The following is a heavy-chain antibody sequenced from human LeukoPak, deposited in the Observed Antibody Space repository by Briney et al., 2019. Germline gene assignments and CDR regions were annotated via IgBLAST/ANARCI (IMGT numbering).Heavy chain of an antibody. V-gene: IGHV5-51*01. D-gene: IGHD4-17*01. Sequence: GESLKISCETSGYSFTTYWIGWVRQMPGTGLEWLGAIYPDDSDARYSPSFQGQVVISADKSIRTAYLQWSSLKASDTAMYYCARQRRASATINYFDPWGQGTLVTVSS. CDR2: IYPDDSDA. J-gene: IGHJ5*02. CDR1: GYSFTTYW. CDR3: ARQRRASATINYFDP.